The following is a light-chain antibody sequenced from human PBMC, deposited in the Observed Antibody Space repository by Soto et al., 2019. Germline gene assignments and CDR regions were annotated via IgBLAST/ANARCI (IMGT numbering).Light chain of an antibody. V-gene: IGKV3-20*01. CDR1: QTVRNNY. J-gene: IGKJ1*01. CDR2: DAS. CDR3: HQYGSSPTT. Sequence: EFVLTQSPGTLSLSPGERATLSCRASQTVRNNYLAWYQQKPGQAPRLLIYDASSRATGIPDRFSGGGSGTDFSLTISRLEPEDFAVYYCHQYGSSPTTLGQGTKVDIK.